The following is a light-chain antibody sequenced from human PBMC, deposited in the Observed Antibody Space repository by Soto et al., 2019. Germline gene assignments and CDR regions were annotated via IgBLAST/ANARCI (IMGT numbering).Light chain of an antibody. CDR1: SSDIGGFNL. CDR3: CSYATSITVL. CDR2: EVT. J-gene: IGLJ2*01. V-gene: IGLV2-23*02. Sequence: QSALTQPASVSGSPGQSITISCTGTSSDIGGFNLVSWYQQHPGKAPKLIISEVTKRPSGVSNRFSGSKSANTASLTISGLLAEDEADYYCCSYATSITVLFGGGTKLTVL.